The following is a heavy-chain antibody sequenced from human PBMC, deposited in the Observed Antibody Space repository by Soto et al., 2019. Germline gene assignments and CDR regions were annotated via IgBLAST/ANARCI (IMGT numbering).Heavy chain of an antibody. CDR1: GGTFSSYA. Sequence: QVQLVQSGAEVKKPGSSVKVSCKASGGTFSSYAISWVRQAPGQGLEWMGGIIPIFGTANYAQKYQGRVTITADESTSTAYMELSSLRSEDTAVYYCATPLYSSSWWSRRDYYYGMDVWGQGITVTVSS. CDR2: IIPIFGTA. CDR3: ATPLYSSSWWSRRDYYYGMDV. V-gene: IGHV1-69*01. J-gene: IGHJ6*02. D-gene: IGHD6-13*01.